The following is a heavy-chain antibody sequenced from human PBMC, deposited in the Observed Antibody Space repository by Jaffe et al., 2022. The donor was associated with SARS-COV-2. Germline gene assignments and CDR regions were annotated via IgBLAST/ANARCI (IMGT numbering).Heavy chain of an antibody. CDR1: GFTFSSYW. D-gene: IGHD6-13*01. CDR2: INQDGSEK. J-gene: IGHJ4*02. CDR3: ATYYYSSSWYHY. V-gene: IGHV3-7*01. Sequence: EVQLVESGGGLVQPGGSLRLSCAASGFTFSSYWMSWVRQTPGKGLEWVANINQDGSEKYYVDSVKGRFTISRDNAKNSLYLQMDSLRAEDTAVYYCATYYYSSSWYHYWGQGTLVTVSS.